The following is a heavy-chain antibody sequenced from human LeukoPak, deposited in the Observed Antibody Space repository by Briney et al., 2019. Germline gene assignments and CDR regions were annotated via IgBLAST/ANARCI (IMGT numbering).Heavy chain of an antibody. CDR3: ATDGYSYAPGDY. CDR2: IKSKSDGGIT. Sequence: GGSLRLSCAGSGFTFSNAWMIWVGQAPGKGLEWGGRIKSKSDGGITDYAAPVKGRFTISRDDSKTTLCLQMNSLKTEDSGVYYCATDGYSYAPGDYWGQGTLVTVSS. D-gene: IGHD5-18*01. V-gene: IGHV3-15*01. J-gene: IGHJ4*02. CDR1: GFTFSNAW.